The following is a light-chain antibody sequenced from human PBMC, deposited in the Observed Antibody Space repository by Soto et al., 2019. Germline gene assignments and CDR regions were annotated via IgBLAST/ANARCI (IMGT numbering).Light chain of an antibody. Sequence: EIVLTQSPGTLSLSPGERATLSCSASQSISSSYLAWYQQKPGQAPRLLIYAASSRATGIPDRFSGSGSGTDFTLTISRLEPEDFAVYYCQQYGSSSYTCGQGTQLEIK. J-gene: IGKJ2*01. CDR2: AAS. CDR3: QQYGSSSYT. V-gene: IGKV3-20*01. CDR1: QSISSSY.